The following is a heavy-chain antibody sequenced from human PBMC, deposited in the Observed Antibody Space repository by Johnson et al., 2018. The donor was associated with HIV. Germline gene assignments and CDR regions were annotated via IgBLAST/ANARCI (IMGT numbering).Heavy chain of an antibody. Sequence: VQLVESGGGLVKPGGSLRLSCAASTFTFRNYWMSWVRQAPGKGLEWVGNIQEDGSQIHYMDSVKGRFTISRDNAENSLYLQMTSLRGEDTAVYYCARERSRGGYSGYDYGAFDIWGQGTMVTVSS. CDR1: TFTFRNYW. CDR3: ARERSRGGYSGYDYGAFDI. D-gene: IGHD5-12*01. CDR2: IQEDGSQI. V-gene: IGHV3-7*01. J-gene: IGHJ3*02.